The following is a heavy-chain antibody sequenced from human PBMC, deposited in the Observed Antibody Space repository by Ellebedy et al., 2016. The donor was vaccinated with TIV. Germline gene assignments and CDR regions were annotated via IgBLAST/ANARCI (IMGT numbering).Heavy chain of an antibody. CDR3: ARASSGGWEAYFDL. D-gene: IGHD6-19*01. J-gene: IGHJ2*01. V-gene: IGHV3-74*01. CDR2: INIDGSST. Sequence: GESLKISCAASRFTFSNYWMHSVRQAPGKGPVWVSRINIDGSSTSYADSVKGRFTISRDNAKNTLYLQRNSLRAEDTAVYYCARASSGGWEAYFDLWGRGTLVTVSS. CDR1: RFTFSNYW.